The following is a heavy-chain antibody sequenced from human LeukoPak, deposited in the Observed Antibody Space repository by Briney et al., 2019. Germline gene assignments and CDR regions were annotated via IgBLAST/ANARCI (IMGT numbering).Heavy chain of an antibody. D-gene: IGHD6-6*01. CDR3: ARDALVDASGDY. CDR2: ISAYNGNT. J-gene: IGHJ4*02. CDR1: GYTFTSYG. V-gene: IGHV1-18*01. Sequence: ASVKVSCKASGYTFTSYGISWVRQAPAQGLEWTGWISAYNGNTNYAQKLQGRVTMTTDTSTSTAYMELSRLRSDDTAVYYCARDALVDASGDYWGQGTLVTVSS.